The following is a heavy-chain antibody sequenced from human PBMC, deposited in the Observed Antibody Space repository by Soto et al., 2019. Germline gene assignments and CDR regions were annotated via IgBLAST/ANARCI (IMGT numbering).Heavy chain of an antibody. CDR1: GGSISSSSYY. J-gene: IGHJ4*02. V-gene: IGHV4-39*01. Sequence: PSETLSLTCTVSGGSISSSSYYWGWIRQPPGQGLEWLGTIYSLGNTYYNPSLKSRVTISVDKSKSQLFLKLSSVTAPDTAVYYCARLEGLATSAYYFDFWGQGALVTVSS. CDR2: IYSLGNT. CDR3: ARLEGLATSAYYFDF. D-gene: IGHD3-9*01.